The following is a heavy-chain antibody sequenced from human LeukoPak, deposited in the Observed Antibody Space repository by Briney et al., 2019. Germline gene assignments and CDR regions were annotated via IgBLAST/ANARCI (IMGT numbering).Heavy chain of an antibody. CDR3: ARDRRYFVVVPAANDY. CDR1: GFIFSSYW. D-gene: IGHD2-2*01. CDR2: IKQDGSEK. V-gene: IGHV3-7*01. Sequence: PGGSLRLSCAASGFIFSSYWMSWVRQAPGKGLEWVANIKQDGSEKYYVDSVKGRFTISRDNAKNSLYLQMNSLRAEDTAVYYCARDRRYFVVVPAANDYWGQGTLVTVSS. J-gene: IGHJ4*02.